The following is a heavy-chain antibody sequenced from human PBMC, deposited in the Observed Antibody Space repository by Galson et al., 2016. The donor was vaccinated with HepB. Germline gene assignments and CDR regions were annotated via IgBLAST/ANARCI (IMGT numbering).Heavy chain of an antibody. CDR1: GGSISSGGYY. D-gene: IGHD2-8*02. J-gene: IGHJ4*02. CDR3: AGFDLGGCGTGICAQ. CDR2: IHYSGST. V-gene: IGHV4-31*03. Sequence: TLSLTCTVSGGSISSGGYYWSWIRQHPGKGLEWIGYIHYSGSTYYNPSLESRVSISVDTSKNQFSLKLSSVTAADTAVYYCAGFDLGGCGTGICAQWGQGTLVTVSA.